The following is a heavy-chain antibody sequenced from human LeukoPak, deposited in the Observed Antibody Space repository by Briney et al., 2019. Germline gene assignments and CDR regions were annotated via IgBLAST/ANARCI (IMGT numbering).Heavy chain of an antibody. D-gene: IGHD1-26*01. CDR3: ARHPSGTYSPFDY. J-gene: IGHJ4*02. CDR1: GYSFTNSW. Sequence: PGESLKISCKGYGYSFTNSWIGWVRQMPGKGLEWMGIIYPGDSDTRYSPSFQGQVTISADKSISTAYLQWSSLKASDTAIYYCARHPSGTYSPFDYWGQGTLVTVSS. CDR2: IYPGDSDT. V-gene: IGHV5-51*01.